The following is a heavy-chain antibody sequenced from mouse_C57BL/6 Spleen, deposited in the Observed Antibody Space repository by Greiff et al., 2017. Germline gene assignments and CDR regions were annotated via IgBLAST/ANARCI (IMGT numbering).Heavy chain of an antibody. CDR3: TRDYYGSRDYAVEC. CDR1: GYTFTDYE. J-gene: IGHJ4*01. Sequence: VQLQQSGAELVRPGASVTLSCKASGYTFTDYEMNWVKQTPVHGLEWIGAIDPETGGTAYNQKFKGKAILTADKSSSTAYMELRSLTSEDSAVYYCTRDYYGSRDYAVECWGQGTSVTVSS. V-gene: IGHV1-15*01. CDR2: IDPETGGT. D-gene: IGHD1-1*01.